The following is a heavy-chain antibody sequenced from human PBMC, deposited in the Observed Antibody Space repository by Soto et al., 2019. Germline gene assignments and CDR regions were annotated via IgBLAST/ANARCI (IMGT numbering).Heavy chain of an antibody. CDR2: ISAGSGAYT. Sequence: PGGSLRLSCAASGFTFSSYAMSWVRQAPEKGLEWVSAISAGSGAYTFYADSVKGRFTISRDNSKNTLFLQMNGLSAEDTAVYYCAKGGMSTSGWHGWGQGTLVTVSS. CDR1: GFTFSSYA. V-gene: IGHV3-23*01. CDR3: AKGGMSTSGWHG. J-gene: IGHJ4*02. D-gene: IGHD6-19*01.